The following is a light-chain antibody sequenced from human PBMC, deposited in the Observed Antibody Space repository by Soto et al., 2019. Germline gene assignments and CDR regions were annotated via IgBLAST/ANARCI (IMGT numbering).Light chain of an antibody. V-gene: IGKV3-11*01. CDR2: DAS. Sequence: EIVLTQSPATLSLSPGERATLSCRASQSVSKYLAWYQQKPGQAPRLLIHDASNRATGIPARFSGRGSGTDFTLTISSLEPEDFGVDYCQQRSNWPQITFGGGTKVEIK. J-gene: IGKJ4*01. CDR1: QSVSKY. CDR3: QQRSNWPQIT.